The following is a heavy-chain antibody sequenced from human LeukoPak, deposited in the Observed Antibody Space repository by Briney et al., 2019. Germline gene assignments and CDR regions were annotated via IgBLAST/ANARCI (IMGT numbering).Heavy chain of an antibody. CDR3: ARKLKNGYNPFDY. Sequence: SETLSLTCAVSGGSISSNSYYWGWIRQPPGKGLEWIGSIYYSGSTYYNPSLKSRVTISVDTSKNHFSLKLSSVTAADTAVYYCARKLKNGYNPFDYWGQGTLVTISS. J-gene: IGHJ4*02. V-gene: IGHV4-39*02. CDR1: GGSISSNSYY. D-gene: IGHD5-24*01. CDR2: IYYSGST.